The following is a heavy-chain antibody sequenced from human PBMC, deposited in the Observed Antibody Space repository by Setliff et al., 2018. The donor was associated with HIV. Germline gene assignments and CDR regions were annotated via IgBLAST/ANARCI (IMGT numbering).Heavy chain of an antibody. CDR3: ARNYYGSGSYSFFGS. CDR2: ISAYNGNT. Sequence: ASVKVSCKASGYTFTSYDISWVRQAPGQGLEWMGWISAYNGNTNYAQKLQGRVTMTTDTSTSTAYMELRSLRSDDTAVYYCARNYYGSGSYSFFGSWGQGALVTVSS. V-gene: IGHV1-18*01. CDR1: GYTFTSYD. D-gene: IGHD3-10*01. J-gene: IGHJ4*02.